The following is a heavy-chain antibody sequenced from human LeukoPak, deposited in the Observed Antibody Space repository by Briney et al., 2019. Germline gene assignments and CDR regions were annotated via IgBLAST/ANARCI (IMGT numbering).Heavy chain of an antibody. CDR3: ARVITGYCSSTSCPNWFDP. V-gene: IGHV3-21*01. J-gene: IGHJ5*02. D-gene: IGHD2-2*01. CDR1: GFTFSSYS. Sequence: GGSLRLSCAASGFTFSSYSMNWVRQAPGKGLEWVSSISSSSSYIYYADSVKGRFTISRDNAKNSLYLQINSLRAEDTAVYYCARVITGYCSSTSCPNWFDPWGQGTLVTVSS. CDR2: ISSSSSYI.